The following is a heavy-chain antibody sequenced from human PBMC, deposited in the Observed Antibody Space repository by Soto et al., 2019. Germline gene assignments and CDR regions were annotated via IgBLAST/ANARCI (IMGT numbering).Heavy chain of an antibody. V-gene: IGHV1-2*04. CDR1: GYTFTAYY. J-gene: IGHJ4*02. CDR3: ARVAAAGSWDYHFDY. D-gene: IGHD6-13*01. CDR2: IYPNSGDT. Sequence: QVQLVQSGAEVKKPGASVKVSCKASGYTFTAYYIHWVRQAPGQGLEWMGWIYPNSGDTNYAEKFQGLVTMTRDTSISTAYMELNRLRSDDTALYYCARVAAAGSWDYHFDYWGQGTLVTVSS.